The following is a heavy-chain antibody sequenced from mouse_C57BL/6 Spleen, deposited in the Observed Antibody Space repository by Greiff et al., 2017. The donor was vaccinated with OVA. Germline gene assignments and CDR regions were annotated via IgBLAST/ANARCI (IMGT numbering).Heavy chain of an antibody. CDR2: IRNKANNHAT. V-gene: IGHV6-6*01. CDR3: TRKELLWSYFDY. J-gene: IGHJ2*01. CDR1: GFTFSDAW. D-gene: IGHD2-1*01. Sequence: EVQLVESGGGLVQPGGSMKLSCAASGFTFSDAWMDWVRQSPEKGLEWVAEIRNKANNHATYYAESVKGRFTISRDDSKSSVYLQMNSLRAEDTGIYYCTRKELLWSYFDYWGQGTTLTVSS.